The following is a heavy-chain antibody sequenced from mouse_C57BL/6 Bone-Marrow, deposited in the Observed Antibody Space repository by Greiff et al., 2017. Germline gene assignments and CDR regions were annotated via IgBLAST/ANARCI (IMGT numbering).Heavy chain of an antibody. CDR2: IYPGSGST. J-gene: IGHJ3*01. D-gene: IGHD1-3*01. Sequence: QVQLQQPGAELVKPGASVKMSCKASGYTFTSYWITWVKQRPGQGLEWIGDIYPGSGSTNYNEKFKSKATLTVDTSSSTAYMQLSSLTSEDSAVYYCARSNTKYRLFAYWGQGTLVTVSA. V-gene: IGHV1-55*01. CDR3: ARSNTKYRLFAY. CDR1: GYTFTSYW.